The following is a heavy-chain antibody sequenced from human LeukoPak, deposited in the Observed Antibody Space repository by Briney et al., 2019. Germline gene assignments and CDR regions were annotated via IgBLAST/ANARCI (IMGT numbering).Heavy chain of an antibody. Sequence: SDHVSRQASVYTFINLGLNWVRQPPPQGLEWIAWISGNNDNPNYGQKFQGRFTVTTDSSTSTAYMELRNLRSDDTAVYYCARDGTSTDDYWGQGTLVTVSS. CDR3: ARDGTSTDDY. J-gene: IGHJ4*02. CDR1: VYTFINLG. V-gene: IGHV1-18*01. CDR2: ISGNNDNP. D-gene: IGHD2-2*01.